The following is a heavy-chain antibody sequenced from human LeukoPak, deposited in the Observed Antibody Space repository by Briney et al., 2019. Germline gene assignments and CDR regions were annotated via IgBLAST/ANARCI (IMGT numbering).Heavy chain of an antibody. J-gene: IGHJ6*02. CDR1: GGTFSSYA. Sequence: SVKVSCKASGGTFSSYAISWVRQAPGQGLEWMGRIIPILGIANYAQKFQGRVTITADKSTSTAYMELSSLRSEDTAVYYCARASVAVAGNYYYGMDDWGQGTTVTVSS. D-gene: IGHD6-19*01. CDR3: ARASVAVAGNYYYGMDD. CDR2: IIPILGIA. V-gene: IGHV1-69*04.